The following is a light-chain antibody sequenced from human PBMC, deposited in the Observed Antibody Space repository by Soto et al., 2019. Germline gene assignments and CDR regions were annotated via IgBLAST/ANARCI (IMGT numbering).Light chain of an antibody. CDR2: DAS. Sequence: DIQMTQSPSTLSASVGDRVTITCRASQSISSWLAWYQQKPGKAPKLLIYDASSLDSGVPSRFSGSGSGTEFTLTITSLQPDGFATYYCQQYDSYPLTFGGGTRVEIK. CDR3: QQYDSYPLT. V-gene: IGKV1-5*01. CDR1: QSISSW. J-gene: IGKJ4*01.